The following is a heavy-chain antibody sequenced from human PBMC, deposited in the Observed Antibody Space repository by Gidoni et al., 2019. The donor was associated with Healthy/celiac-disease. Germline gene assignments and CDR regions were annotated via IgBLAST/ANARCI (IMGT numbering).Heavy chain of an antibody. J-gene: IGHJ6*02. CDR2: ISWNSGSI. CDR3: AKDIGAAARSGLDV. CDR1: GFTFDDYA. Sequence: EVQLVESGGGLVQPGRSLRLSCAASGFTFDDYAMHWVRPAPGKGLEWVSGISWNSGSIGYADSVKGRFTISRDNAKNSLYLQMNSLRAEDTALYYCAKDIGAAARSGLDVWGQGTTVTVSS. D-gene: IGHD6-13*01. V-gene: IGHV3-9*01.